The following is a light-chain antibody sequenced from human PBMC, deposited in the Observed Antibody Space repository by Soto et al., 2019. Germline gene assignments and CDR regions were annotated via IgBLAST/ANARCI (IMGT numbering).Light chain of an antibody. CDR2: DAS. J-gene: IGKJ4*01. Sequence: DIQMTQSPSSLSASVGDRVTITCRASQYIYHYLSWYQQKPGKAPKLLIYDASSLQSGVPPRFSGSGSGTDFTLSINRLQPEDFATYSCQQTYSTPLTFGGGTKVEIK. CDR1: QYIYHY. V-gene: IGKV1-39*01. CDR3: QQTYSTPLT.